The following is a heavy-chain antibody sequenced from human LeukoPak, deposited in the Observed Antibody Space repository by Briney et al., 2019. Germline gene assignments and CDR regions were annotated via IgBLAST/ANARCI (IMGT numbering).Heavy chain of an antibody. CDR3: ARETYYYDSSGYSNWFDP. D-gene: IGHD3-22*01. CDR2: ISYDGSNK. V-gene: IGHV3-30*04. CDR1: GFTFSSYA. Sequence: QPGGSLRLSCAASGFTFSSYAMHWVRQAPAKGLEGVAVISYDGSNKYYADSAKGRFTISRDNSKNTLYLQMNSPRAEDTAVYYCARETYYYDSSGYSNWFDPWGQGTLVTVSS. J-gene: IGHJ5*02.